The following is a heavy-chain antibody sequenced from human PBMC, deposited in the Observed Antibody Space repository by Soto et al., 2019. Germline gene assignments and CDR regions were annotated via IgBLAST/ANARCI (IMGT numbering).Heavy chain of an antibody. CDR1: GFTVSSNY. CDR3: ARDRSGYGSDVHSYFDL. Sequence: EVQLVESGGGLVQPGGSLRLSCAASGFTVSSNYMSWVRQAPGKGLGWFSVIYSGGSTYYADHVKGRFTISRDNSRNTLYLQMNSLRAEDTAVYYCARDRSGYGSDVHSYFDLWGRGTLVTVSS. V-gene: IGHV3-66*01. J-gene: IGHJ2*01. D-gene: IGHD3-10*01. CDR2: IYSGGST.